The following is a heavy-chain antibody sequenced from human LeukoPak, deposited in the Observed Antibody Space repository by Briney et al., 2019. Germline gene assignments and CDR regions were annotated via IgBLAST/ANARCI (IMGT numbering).Heavy chain of an antibody. V-gene: IGHV3-23*01. J-gene: IGHJ4*02. D-gene: IGHD6-6*01. CDR3: AKAVGSSSSLMDC. CDR2: ISGGGGST. Sequence: GGSLRLSCAASGFTFKRYAMSWVRQAPGKGLEWVSAISGGGGSTYNADSVKGRFSVSRDNFKNTLYLQMNSLRAEDTAVYYCAKAVGSSSSLMDCWGQGTLVTVSS. CDR1: GFTFKRYA.